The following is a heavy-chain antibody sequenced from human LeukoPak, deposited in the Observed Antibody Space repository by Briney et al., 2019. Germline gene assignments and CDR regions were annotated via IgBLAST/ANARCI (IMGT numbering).Heavy chain of an antibody. CDR1: RGTFSSYA. CDR3: ARLCSSTSCYVDY. Sequence: ASVKVSCKASRGTFSSYAISWVRQAPGQGLEWMGGIIPIFGTANYAQKFQGRVTITADESTSTAYMELSSLRSEDTAVYYCARLCSSTSCYVDYWGQGTLVTVSS. J-gene: IGHJ4*02. D-gene: IGHD2-2*01. V-gene: IGHV1-69*13. CDR2: IIPIFGTA.